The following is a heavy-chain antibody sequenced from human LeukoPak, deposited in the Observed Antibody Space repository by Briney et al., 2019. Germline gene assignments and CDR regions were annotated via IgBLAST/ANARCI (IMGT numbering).Heavy chain of an antibody. CDR1: GYSFTSYG. CDR3: ARVGEYSYGFDYFDY. CDR2: IIPILGIA. Sequence: SVKVSCKASGYSFTSYGISWVRQAPGQGLEWMGRIIPILGIANYAQKFQGRVTITADKSTSTAYMELSSLRSEDTAVYYCARVGEYSYGFDYFDYWGQGTLVTVSS. D-gene: IGHD5-18*01. J-gene: IGHJ4*02. V-gene: IGHV1-69*04.